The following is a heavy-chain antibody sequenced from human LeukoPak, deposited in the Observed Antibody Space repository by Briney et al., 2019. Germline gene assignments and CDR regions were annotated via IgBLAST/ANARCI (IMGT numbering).Heavy chain of an antibody. V-gene: IGHV4-34*01. Sequence: SETLSLTCAVYGGSFSGYYWSWIRQPPGKGLEWIGEINHSGSTNYNPSLKSRVTISVDTSKNQFSLKLSSVTAADTAVYYCARGSNPYGINYWGQGTLVTVSS. CDR3: ARGSNPYGINY. J-gene: IGHJ4*02. D-gene: IGHD4-17*01. CDR1: GGSFSGYY. CDR2: INHSGST.